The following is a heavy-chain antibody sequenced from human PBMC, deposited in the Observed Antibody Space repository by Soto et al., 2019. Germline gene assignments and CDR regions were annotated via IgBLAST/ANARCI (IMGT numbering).Heavy chain of an antibody. Sequence: PSQTLSLTCVISGNSVSSNSAAWNWIRQSPSRGLEWLGRTYYRSKWYNDYAVSVKGRVTINPDTSKNQFSLQLNSVTPEDTATYYCARGVVVAATAGMDVWGEGTTVTVSS. CDR3: ARGVVVAATAGMDV. V-gene: IGHV6-1*01. J-gene: IGHJ6*04. CDR2: TYYRSKWYN. D-gene: IGHD2-15*01. CDR1: GNSVSSNSAA.